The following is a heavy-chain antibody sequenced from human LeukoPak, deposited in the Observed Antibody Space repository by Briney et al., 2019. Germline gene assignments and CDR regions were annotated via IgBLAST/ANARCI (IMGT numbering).Heavy chain of an antibody. CDR3: ARARDIAAAADY. CDR2: IIPIFGTA. D-gene: IGHD6-13*01. CDR1: GYTFTSYA. V-gene: IGHV1-69*06. Sequence: SVKVSCKASGYTFTSYAMNWVRQAPGQGLEWMGGIIPIFGTANYAQKFQGRVTITADKSTSTAYMELSSLRSEDTAVYYCARARDIAAAADYWGQGTLVTVSS. J-gene: IGHJ4*02.